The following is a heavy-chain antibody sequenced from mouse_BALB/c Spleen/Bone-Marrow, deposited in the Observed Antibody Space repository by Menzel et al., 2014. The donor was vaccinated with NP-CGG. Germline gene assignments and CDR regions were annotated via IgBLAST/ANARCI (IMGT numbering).Heavy chain of an antibody. Sequence: EVKVVESGGGLVQPGGSLKLSCAASGFTFSSYTMSWVRQTPEKRLEWVAYISNGGGSTYYPDTVKGQFTISRDNAKNTLYLQMSSLKSEDTAMYYCARRVWSRGGDYWGQGTSVTVSS. V-gene: IGHV5-12-2*01. J-gene: IGHJ4*01. CDR1: GFTFSSYT. D-gene: IGHD2-10*02. CDR3: ARRVWSRGGDY. CDR2: ISNGGGST.